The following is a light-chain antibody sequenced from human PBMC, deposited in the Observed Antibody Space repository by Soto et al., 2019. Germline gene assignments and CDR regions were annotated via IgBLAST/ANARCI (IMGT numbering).Light chain of an antibody. CDR1: QSVSSY. Sequence: EIVLTQSPATLSLSPRERATLSCRASQSVSSYLAWYQQKPGQAPRLLIYDSSNRATGIPARFSRSGSGTDFTLTISSQEPEDFAVYYCQQRSNWPPGYTFGQGTKREIK. CDR2: DSS. V-gene: IGKV3-11*01. J-gene: IGKJ2*01. CDR3: QQRSNWPPGYT.